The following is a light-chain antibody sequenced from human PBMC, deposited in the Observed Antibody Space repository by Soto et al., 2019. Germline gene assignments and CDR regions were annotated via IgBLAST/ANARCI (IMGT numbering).Light chain of an antibody. CDR2: AAS. Sequence: EILLTQSPGTLSLSPGERATLSCRSSHSVISTYLAWYQQKPGQSPRLLPYAASTRATGIPARFSGSGSGTESTLTISSLQPEDVAVYYCQQYNNWPPITFGQGTRLEIK. J-gene: IGKJ5*01. CDR3: QQYNNWPPIT. CDR1: HSVISTY. V-gene: IGKV3-15*01.